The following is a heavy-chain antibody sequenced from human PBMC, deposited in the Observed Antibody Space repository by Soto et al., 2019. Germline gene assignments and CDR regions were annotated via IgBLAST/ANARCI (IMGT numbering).Heavy chain of an antibody. D-gene: IGHD6-19*01. J-gene: IGHJ4*02. V-gene: IGHV1-18*01. CDR2: ISANNGNT. CDR3: ARDRAVAGTRSDY. CDR1: CYTVTNYC. Sequence: GASVKVSFKASCYTVTNYCITWFLQSPGQGLQWMGWISANNGNTNYAQNLQGRVTMTTDTSTSTAYMELRSLRSDDTAVYYCARDRAVAGTRSDYWGQGTLVTVS.